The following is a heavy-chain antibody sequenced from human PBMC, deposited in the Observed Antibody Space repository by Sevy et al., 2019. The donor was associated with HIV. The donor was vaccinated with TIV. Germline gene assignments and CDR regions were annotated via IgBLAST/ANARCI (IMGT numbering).Heavy chain of an antibody. CDR3: ARDSDNYDILTGYYPFDY. J-gene: IGHJ4*02. Sequence: ASVKVSCKASGYTFTSYYMHWVRQAPGQGLEWMGIINPSGGSTSYPQKFQGRVTMTRDTSTSTVYMELGSLRSEDTAVYYCARDSDNYDILTGYYPFDYWGQGTLVTVSS. CDR1: GYTFTSYY. D-gene: IGHD3-9*01. CDR2: INPSGGST. V-gene: IGHV1-46*01.